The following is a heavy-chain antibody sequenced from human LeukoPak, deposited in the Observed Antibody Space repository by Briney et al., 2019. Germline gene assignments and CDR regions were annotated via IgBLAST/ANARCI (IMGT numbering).Heavy chain of an antibody. CDR2: ISVSGIT. Sequence: GGSLRLSCEGPGFIFTSFSMNWVRQAPGKGLEWISFISVSGITDCPDSVKGRFTISRDNARNSLYLQMDSLRDDDTAVYYCVRDQLWAFDIWGQGTMVTVSS. CDR3: VRDQLWAFDI. J-gene: IGHJ3*02. V-gene: IGHV3-48*02. D-gene: IGHD2-21*01. CDR1: GFIFTSFS.